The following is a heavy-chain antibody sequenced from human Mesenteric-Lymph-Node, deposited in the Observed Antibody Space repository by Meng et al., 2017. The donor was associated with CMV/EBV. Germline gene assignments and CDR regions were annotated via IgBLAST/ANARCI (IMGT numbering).Heavy chain of an antibody. CDR3: ARDRGTGEIDY. Sequence: SETLSLTCTVSGGHISDYYWSWIRQPPGKGLEWLGYIYKNGSTNYNPSLKSRVSMSVDTSNNQFSLKLSSVTAADTAVYYCARDRGTGEIDYWGQGTLVTVSS. J-gene: IGHJ4*02. CDR1: GGHISDYY. V-gene: IGHV4-59*01. D-gene: IGHD7-27*01. CDR2: IYKNGST.